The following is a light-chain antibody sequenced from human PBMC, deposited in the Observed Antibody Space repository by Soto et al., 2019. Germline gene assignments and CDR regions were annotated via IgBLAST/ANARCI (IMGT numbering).Light chain of an antibody. Sequence: DTVMTQSPDSLAVSLGERATINCKSSQSVLYSSNNKNYLAWYQQKPGQPPKLLIYWASTRESGVPDRFTGSASGTDFTLTISSLQAEDVAVYYCQQYYTTPWTFGQGTKVEI. V-gene: IGKV4-1*01. CDR2: WAS. J-gene: IGKJ1*01. CDR3: QQYYTTPWT. CDR1: QSVLYSSNNKNY.